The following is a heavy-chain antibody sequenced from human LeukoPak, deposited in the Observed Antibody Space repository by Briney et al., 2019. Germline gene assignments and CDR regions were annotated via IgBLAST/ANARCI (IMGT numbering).Heavy chain of an antibody. D-gene: IGHD1-7*01. V-gene: IGHV3-21*01. CDR2: ISSSSSYI. CDR3: ARGGTTWPIATDAFVI. CDR1: GFTFSSYS. Sequence: GGSLRLSCAASGFTFSSYSMNWVRQAPGKGLEWVSSISSSSSYIYYADSVKGRFTISRDNAKNSLYLQMNSLRAEDTAVYYCARGGTTWPIATDAFVIWGQGTMVTVSP. J-gene: IGHJ3*02.